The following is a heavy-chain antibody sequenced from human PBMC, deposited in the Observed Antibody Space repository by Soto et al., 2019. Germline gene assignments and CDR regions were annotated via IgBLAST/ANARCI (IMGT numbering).Heavy chain of an antibody. CDR2: IYPGDSDT. D-gene: IGHD3-3*01. CDR1: GYSFTNYW. J-gene: IGHJ6*02. V-gene: IGHV5-51*01. CDR3: AKHITRDFDFWPGLYYYYAMDV. Sequence: GESLKISCKGSGYSFTNYWIGWVRQMPGKGLDWMGIIYPGDSDTRYNPSFQGQVTISTDNSIDTAYLQWNSLKASDTAIYYWAKHITRDFDFWPGLYYYYAMDVWGQGTTVTVSS.